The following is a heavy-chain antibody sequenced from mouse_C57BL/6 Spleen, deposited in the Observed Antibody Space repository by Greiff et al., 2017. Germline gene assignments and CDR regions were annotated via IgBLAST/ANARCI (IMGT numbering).Heavy chain of an antibody. CDR1: GYTFTSYW. V-gene: IGHV1-59*01. CDR3: ARNYYGSSYWYFDY. D-gene: IGHD1-1*01. J-gene: IGHJ2*01. CDR2: IDPSDSYT. Sequence: QVHVKQPGAELVRPGTSVKLSCKASGYTFTSYWMHWVKQRPGQGLEWIGVIDPSDSYTNYNQKFKGKATLTVDTSSSTAYMQLSSLTSEDSAVYYCARNYYGSSYWYFDYWGQGTTLTVSS.